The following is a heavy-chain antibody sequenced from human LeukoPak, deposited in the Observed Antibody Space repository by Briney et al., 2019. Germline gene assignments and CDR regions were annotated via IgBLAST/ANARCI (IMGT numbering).Heavy chain of an antibody. CDR1: GGTFSSYA. V-gene: IGHV1-69*13. Sequence: GASVKVSCKASGGTFSSYAISWVRQAPGQGLEWMGGIIPIFGTANYAQKFQGRVTITADESTSTDYMELSSLRSEDTAVYYCARTTIYYDFWSGHRGWYFDYWGQGTLVNVSS. D-gene: IGHD3-3*01. J-gene: IGHJ4*02. CDR3: ARTTIYYDFWSGHRGWYFDY. CDR2: IIPIFGTA.